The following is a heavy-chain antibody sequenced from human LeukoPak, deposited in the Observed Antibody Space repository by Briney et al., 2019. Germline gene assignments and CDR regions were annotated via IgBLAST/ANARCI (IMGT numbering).Heavy chain of an antibody. CDR1: GFTFSSYG. CDR3: AKGWYPKDYYYGMDV. J-gene: IGHJ6*02. CDR2: IWYDGSNK. D-gene: IGHD6-13*01. V-gene: IGHV3-33*06. Sequence: GRSLRLSCAASGFTFSSYGMHWVRQAPGKGLEWVAVIWYDGSNKYYADSVKGRFTISRDNSKNTLYLQMNSLRAEDTALYYCAKGWYPKDYYYGMDVWGQGTTVTVSS.